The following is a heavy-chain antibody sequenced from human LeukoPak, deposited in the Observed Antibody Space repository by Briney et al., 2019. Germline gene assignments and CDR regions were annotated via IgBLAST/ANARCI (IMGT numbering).Heavy chain of an antibody. CDR3: ARALGPAGYRWWFDP. D-gene: IGHD2-2*01. CDR1: GGTFSSYA. Sequence: ASVKVSCKASGGTFSSYAISWVRQAPVQGLEWMGWINPNSGGTNYAQKFQGRVTITRNPSISTAYMEMSSLRYEDTAVYYCARALGPAGYRWWFDPWGQGTLVTVSS. V-gene: IGHV1-8*03. J-gene: IGHJ5*02. CDR2: INPNSGGT.